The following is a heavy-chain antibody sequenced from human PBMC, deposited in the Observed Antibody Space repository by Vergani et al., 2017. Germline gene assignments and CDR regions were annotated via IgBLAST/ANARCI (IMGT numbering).Heavy chain of an antibody. CDR3: ARWGNEKRLDA. V-gene: IGHV3-33*01. CDR1: GFTFSSHG. Sequence: QVQLVESEGGVVQPGRSLTLSCVASGFTFSSHGMHWVRQAPGKGLEWVAVIWYDGSNKYYGDSVKGRFNISRDNSKNTMYLQMNSLRVEDTALYYCARWGNEKRLDAWGQGTMVTVSS. CDR2: IWYDGSNK. J-gene: IGHJ5*02. D-gene: IGHD1-1*01.